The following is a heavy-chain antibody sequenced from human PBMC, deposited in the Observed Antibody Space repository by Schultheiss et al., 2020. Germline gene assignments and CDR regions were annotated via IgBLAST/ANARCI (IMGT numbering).Heavy chain of an antibody. CDR1: GYTFTSYG. Sequence: ASVKVSCKASGYTFTSYGISWVRQAPGQGLECMAVINPSDGSTNYAQKFQGRVTMTRNTSISTAYMELSSLRSEDTAVYYCARGGVRIAAAGTDYWGQGTLVTVSS. CDR2: INPSDGST. D-gene: IGHD6-13*01. CDR3: ARGGVRIAAAGTDY. J-gene: IGHJ4*02. V-gene: IGHV1-8*02.